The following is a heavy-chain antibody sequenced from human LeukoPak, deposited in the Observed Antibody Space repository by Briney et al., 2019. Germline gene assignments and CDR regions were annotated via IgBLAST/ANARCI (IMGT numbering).Heavy chain of an antibody. CDR3: AKLGYCSSTSCSMGGLDF. J-gene: IGHJ4*02. Sequence: GGSLRLSCAASGFTFSSYAMSWVRQAPGKGLEWVSGISGSGGSTYCADSVTGRFTISRDNSKNTLYLQMNSLRAEDTAIYYCAKLGYCSSTSCSMGGLDFWGQGTLVTVSS. V-gene: IGHV3-23*01. D-gene: IGHD2-2*01. CDR1: GFTFSSYA. CDR2: ISGSGGST.